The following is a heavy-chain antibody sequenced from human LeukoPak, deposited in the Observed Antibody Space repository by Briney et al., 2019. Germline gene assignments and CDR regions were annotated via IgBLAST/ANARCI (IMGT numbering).Heavy chain of an antibody. D-gene: IGHD6-19*01. V-gene: IGHV4-34*01. CDR2: INHSGST. CDR3: ARGFSVAVAVITFNY. Sequence: SGTLSLTCAVYGGSFSGYYWSWIRQPPGKGLEWIGEINHSGSTNYNPSLKSRVTISVDTSKNQFSLKLSSVTAADTAVYYCARGFSVAVAVITFNYWGQGTLVTVSS. J-gene: IGHJ4*02. CDR1: GGSFSGYY.